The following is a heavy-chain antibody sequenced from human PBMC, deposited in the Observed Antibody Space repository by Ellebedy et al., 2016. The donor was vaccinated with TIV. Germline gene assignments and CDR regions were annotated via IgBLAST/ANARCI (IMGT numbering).Heavy chain of an antibody. D-gene: IGHD2-21*02. V-gene: IGHV2-26*01. CDR1: GFSLSHVIMG. CDR3: ARTLRYCGGDCSHQFDF. CDR2: IFSNDEK. Sequence: SGPTLVKPTETLTLTCTVSGFSLSHVIMGVSWIRQPPGKDREWLAHIFSNDEKSYSKSLKSRLTIYKDTAKSQVVLTMTTMDAVDTATYYCARTLRYCGGDCSHQFDFWGQGTLVTVSS. J-gene: IGHJ4*02.